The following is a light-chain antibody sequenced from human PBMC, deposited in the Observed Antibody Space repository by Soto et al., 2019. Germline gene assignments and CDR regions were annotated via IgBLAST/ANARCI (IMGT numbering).Light chain of an antibody. CDR3: QQRSNWPWT. J-gene: IGKJ1*01. CDR1: QSVSSY. Sequence: EIVLTQSPATLSLSPGERATLFCRASQSVSSYFAWYQQKPGQAPNLLIYDASNRATGIPARFSGSGSGTDFTLTISSLEPEDFAVYYCQQRSNWPWTFGQGTKVDIK. CDR2: DAS. V-gene: IGKV3-11*01.